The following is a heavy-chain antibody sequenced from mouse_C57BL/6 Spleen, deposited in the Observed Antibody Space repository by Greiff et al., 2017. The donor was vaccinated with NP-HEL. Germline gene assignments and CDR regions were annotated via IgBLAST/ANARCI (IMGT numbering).Heavy chain of an antibody. Sequence: QVQLKESGAELAKPGASVKLSCKASGYTFTSYWMHWVKQRPGQGLEWIGYINPSSGYTKYNQKFKDKATLTADKSSSTAYMQLSSLTYEDSAVYYCAILATDYYYAMDYWGQGTSVTVSS. V-gene: IGHV1-7*01. J-gene: IGHJ4*01. CDR1: GYTFTSYW. CDR3: AILATDYYYAMDY. D-gene: IGHD1-1*01. CDR2: INPSSGYT.